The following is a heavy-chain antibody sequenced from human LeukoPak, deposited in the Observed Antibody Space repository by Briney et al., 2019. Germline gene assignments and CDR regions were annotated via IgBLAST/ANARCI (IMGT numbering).Heavy chain of an antibody. D-gene: IGHD2-2*01. Sequence: PGGSLRLSCAASGFTFTTYALHWVRQAPGKGLEWVAFIRNDGSDKYYADSVRGRSSISRDNSKNTPSLQINSLTPEDTAVYYCAKDSTSSPYYIDYWGQGTLVTVSS. CDR2: IRNDGSDK. V-gene: IGHV3-30*02. CDR3: AKDSTSSPYYIDY. CDR1: GFTFTTYA. J-gene: IGHJ4*02.